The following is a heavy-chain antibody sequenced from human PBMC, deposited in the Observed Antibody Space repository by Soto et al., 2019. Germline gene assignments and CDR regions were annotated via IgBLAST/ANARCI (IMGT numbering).Heavy chain of an antibody. CDR3: AKDHGSTRAQDY. J-gene: IGHJ4*02. CDR2: ISYDGSNK. CDR1: GFTFSSYG. Sequence: GGSLRLSCAASGFTFSSYGMHWVRQAPGKGLEWVAVISYDGSNKYYADSVKGRFTISRDNSKNTLYLQMNSLRAEDTAVYYCAKDHGSTRAQDYWGQGTLVTVSS. V-gene: IGHV3-30*18. D-gene: IGHD1-1*01.